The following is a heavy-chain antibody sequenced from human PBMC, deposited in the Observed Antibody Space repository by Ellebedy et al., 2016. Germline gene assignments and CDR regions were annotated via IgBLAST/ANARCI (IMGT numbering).Heavy chain of an antibody. J-gene: IGHJ5*02. CDR3: ARLAYCRGDCYS. CDR1: GFSFSDYA. V-gene: IGHV3-23*01. CDR2: ITGSGDNT. D-gene: IGHD2-21*02. Sequence: GGSLRLXCGASGFSFSDYAMSWVRQAPGKGLEWVSAITGSGDNTYYADSVKGRFTISRDNSRNTLYLQMNSLRAEDTALYYCARLAYCRGDCYSWGQGTLVTVSS.